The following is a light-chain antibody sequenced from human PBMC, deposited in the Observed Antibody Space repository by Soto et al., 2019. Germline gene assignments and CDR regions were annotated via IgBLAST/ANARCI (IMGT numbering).Light chain of an antibody. CDR3: QQYNNWPIT. J-gene: IGKJ5*01. Sequence: EIVLTQSPGTLSLSPGERATLSCRASQSVSSSCLAWYQQKPGQAPRLLIYGASTRATAIPARFTGSGSGTEFTLTISSLQSEDFAVYYCQQYNNWPITFGPGTRLEIK. CDR2: GAS. V-gene: IGKV3-15*01. CDR1: QSVSSS.